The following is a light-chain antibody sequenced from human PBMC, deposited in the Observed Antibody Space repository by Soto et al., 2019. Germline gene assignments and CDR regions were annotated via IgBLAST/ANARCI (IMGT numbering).Light chain of an antibody. CDR1: QSVSSY. V-gene: IGKV3-11*01. CDR2: DAF. CDR3: QQRSALT. J-gene: IGKJ4*01. Sequence: EIVLTQSPATLSLSPGERATLSCRASQSVSSYLAWYQQKPGQAPRLLIYDAFNRATGIPARFSGSGSGTDFTLTISSLEPEDFAVYYCQQRSALTFGGGTKVEIK.